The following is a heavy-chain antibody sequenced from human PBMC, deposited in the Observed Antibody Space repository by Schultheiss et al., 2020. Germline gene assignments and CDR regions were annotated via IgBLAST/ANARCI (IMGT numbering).Heavy chain of an antibody. D-gene: IGHD3-22*01. CDR1: GGSISSYY. CDR3: ARIDYYDSSGYPFFAFDI. J-gene: IGHJ3*02. CDR2: INHSGST. V-gene: IGHV4-34*01. Sequence: SETLSLTCTVSGGSISSYYWSWIRQPPGKGLEWIGEINHSGSTNSNPSLKSRVTISVDTSKNQFSLKLSSVTAADTAVYYCARIDYYDSSGYPFFAFDIWGQGTMVTVSS.